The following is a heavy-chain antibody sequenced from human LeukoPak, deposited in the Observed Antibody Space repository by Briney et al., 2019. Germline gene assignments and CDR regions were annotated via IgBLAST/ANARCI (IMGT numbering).Heavy chain of an antibody. CDR3: ARLKDDVTKLDY. V-gene: IGHV3-7*03. D-gene: IGHD2-8*01. CDR1: GFTFGRYW. Sequence: GGSLRLSCAGSGFTFGRYWMSWVRQAPGKGLEWVASINQGGSRLHYLDSVTGRFIISRDDAQTSLFLQMTRLRVDDTAVYYCARLKDDVTKLDYWGQGTLVSVSS. J-gene: IGHJ4*02. CDR2: INQGGSRL.